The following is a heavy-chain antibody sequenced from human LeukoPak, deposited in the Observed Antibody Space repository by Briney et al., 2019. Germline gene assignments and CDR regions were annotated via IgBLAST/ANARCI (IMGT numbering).Heavy chain of an antibody. CDR3: AKLVGATVNYYYYYMDV. Sequence: GGSLRLSCAASGFTFSSYAVSWVRQAPGKGLEWVSAISGSGGSTYYADSVKGRFTISRDNSKNTLYLQMNSLRAEDTAVYYCAKLVGATVNYYYYYMDVWGKGTTVTVSS. CDR2: ISGSGGST. CDR1: GFTFSSYA. D-gene: IGHD1-26*01. J-gene: IGHJ6*03. V-gene: IGHV3-23*01.